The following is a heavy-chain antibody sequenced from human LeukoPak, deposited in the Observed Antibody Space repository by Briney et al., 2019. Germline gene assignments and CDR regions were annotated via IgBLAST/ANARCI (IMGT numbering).Heavy chain of an antibody. D-gene: IGHD5-18*01. Sequence: GESLKISCKGSGYSFTGFWIGWARQMPGKGLEWMGFIHPGDSDTRYSPSFQGQVTISADKSISTAYLQWSSLKASDTAMYYCARHLGTAMVSPLGYWGQGTLVTVSS. CDR3: ARHLGTAMVSPLGY. CDR2: IHPGDSDT. J-gene: IGHJ4*02. V-gene: IGHV5-51*01. CDR1: GYSFTGFW.